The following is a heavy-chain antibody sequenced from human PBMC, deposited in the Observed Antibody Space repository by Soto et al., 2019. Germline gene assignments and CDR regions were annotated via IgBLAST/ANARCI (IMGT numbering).Heavy chain of an antibody. Sequence: SETLSVTCTVSGGTISSSSYYWGWNRQPPGKGLEWIGSIYYSGSTYYNPSLKSRVTISVDTSKNQFSLKLSSVTAADTAVYYCANSLSSGSSYWGYYYGRDVWGQGITVT. V-gene: IGHV4-39*01. CDR2: IYYSGST. CDR3: ANSLSSGSSYWGYYYGRDV. J-gene: IGHJ6*02. D-gene: IGHD1-26*01. CDR1: GGTISSSSYY.